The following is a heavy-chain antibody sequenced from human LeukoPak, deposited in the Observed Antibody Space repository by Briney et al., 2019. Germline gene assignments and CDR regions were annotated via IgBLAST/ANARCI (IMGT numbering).Heavy chain of an antibody. CDR1: GGTFSSYA. CDR2: IIPIFGTA. J-gene: IGHJ5*02. V-gene: IGHV1-69*05. CDR3: AEDNYGRGNRFDP. D-gene: IGHD4-17*01. Sequence: SVKVSCKASGGTFSSYAISWVRQAPGQGLEWMGGIIPIFGTANYAQKFQVRVTITTDESTSTAYMELSSLRSEDTAVYYCAEDNYGRGNRFDPWGQGTLVNV.